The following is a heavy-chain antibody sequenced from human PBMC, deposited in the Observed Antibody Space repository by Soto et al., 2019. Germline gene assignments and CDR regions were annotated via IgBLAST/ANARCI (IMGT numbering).Heavy chain of an antibody. CDR2: IDTSSGTK. J-gene: IGHJ4*02. V-gene: IGHV3-48*02. D-gene: IGHD5-12*01. CDR1: GFTFSRYS. CDR3: ARGGVTTIFGDS. Sequence: EVQLVESGGGLVQPGGSLRVSCTASGFTFSRYSMNWVGQAPGKGLEWLSYIDTSSGTKYYADSVKGRFIISRDNAKNSLFLQMNSLRDEDTAVYYCARGGVTTIFGDSWGQGTLVTVSS.